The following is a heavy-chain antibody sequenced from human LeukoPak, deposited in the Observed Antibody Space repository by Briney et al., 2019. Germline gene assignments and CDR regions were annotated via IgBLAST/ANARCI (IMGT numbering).Heavy chain of an antibody. CDR1: GYSISSGYY. V-gene: IGHV4-38-2*01. J-gene: IGHJ5*02. CDR2: IYHSGST. D-gene: IGHD6-13*01. Sequence: SETLSLTCAVSGYSISSGYYWGWIRQPPGKGPEWIGSIYHSGSTYYNPSLKSRVTISVDTSKNQFSLKLSSVTAADTAIYYCARTGAAAGTSSWGQGTLVTVSS. CDR3: ARTGAAAGTSS.